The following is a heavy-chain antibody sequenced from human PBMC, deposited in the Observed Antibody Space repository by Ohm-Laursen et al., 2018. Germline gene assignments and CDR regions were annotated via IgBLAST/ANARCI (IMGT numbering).Heavy chain of an antibody. CDR3: ARGWGWFDP. CDR2: ISADVRST. V-gene: IGHV3-23*01. Sequence: SLRLSCAASGFTFSDYYMNWIRQAPGKGLEWVSSISADVRSTYYADSVKGRFTISRDNSKNTLDLQMKSLRVEDTAMYYCARGWGWFDPWGQGTLVTVSS. D-gene: IGHD3-16*01. J-gene: IGHJ5*02. CDR1: GFTFSDYY.